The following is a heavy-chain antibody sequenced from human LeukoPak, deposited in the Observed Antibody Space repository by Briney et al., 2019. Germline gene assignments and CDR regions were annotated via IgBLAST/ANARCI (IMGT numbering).Heavy chain of an antibody. J-gene: IGHJ4*02. CDR3: ARRIGYSGYDV. CDR2: IYPADSDT. V-gene: IGHV5-51*01. Sequence: PGESLKISCKGSGYSFTSYWIGWVRQMPGKGLEWMGMIYPADSDTKYSPSFEGQVSISADKSISTVQLQWRSLKSSDSAKYYCARRIGYSGYDVWGQGSQVTVSS. D-gene: IGHD5-12*01. CDR1: GYSFTSYW.